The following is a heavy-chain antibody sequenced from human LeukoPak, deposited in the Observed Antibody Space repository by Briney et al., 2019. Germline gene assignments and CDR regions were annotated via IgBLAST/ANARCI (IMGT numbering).Heavy chain of an antibody. Sequence: SETLSLTCTVSGGFLTPYYWTWIRQSAGKVLEYIERIHSGGTTNYNPSLRSRITMSLDTSKNQFSLMLTSVTAADTAIYYCARDSPDGYTYGHYYYYMDVWGKRTTITVSS. D-gene: IGHD5-18*01. V-gene: IGHV4-4*07. CDR3: ARDSPDGYTYGHYYYYMDV. CDR1: GGFLTPYY. CDR2: IHSGGTT. J-gene: IGHJ6*03.